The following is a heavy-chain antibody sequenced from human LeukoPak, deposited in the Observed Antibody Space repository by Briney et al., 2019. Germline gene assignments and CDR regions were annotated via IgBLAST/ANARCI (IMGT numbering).Heavy chain of an antibody. J-gene: IGHJ4*02. Sequence: GGSLRLSCAASGFTFNSYALSWVRQAPGKGLEWVSVIYSAGSTYYADSVKGRFTISRDNSKNTLYLQMNSLRAEDTAVYYCARDLSFDYWGQGTLVTVSS. V-gene: IGHV3-53*01. CDR2: IYSAGST. CDR3: ARDLSFDY. D-gene: IGHD3-16*02. CDR1: GFTFNSYA.